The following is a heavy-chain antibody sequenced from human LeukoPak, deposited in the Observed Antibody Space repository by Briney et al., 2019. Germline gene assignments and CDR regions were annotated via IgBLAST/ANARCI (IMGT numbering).Heavy chain of an antibody. D-gene: IGHD3-22*01. J-gene: IGHJ4*02. CDR3: AKSRSEYYDSSGPFDY. V-gene: IGHV3-23*01. CDR1: GFTFSSYA. CDR2: ISGSGGST. Sequence: GRSLRLSCAASGFTFSSYAMSWVRQAPGKGLEWVSAISGSGGSTYYADSVKGRFTISRDNSKNTLYLQMNSLRAEDTAVYYCAKSRSEYYDSSGPFDYWGQGTLVTVSS.